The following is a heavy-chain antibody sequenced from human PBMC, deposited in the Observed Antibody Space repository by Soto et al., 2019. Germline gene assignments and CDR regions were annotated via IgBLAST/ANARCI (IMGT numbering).Heavy chain of an antibody. V-gene: IGHV3-11*01. CDR3: ARDHRSGYYYIDY. CDR1: GFTFSDYY. Sequence: GGSLRLSCAASGFTFSDYYMSWIRQAPGKGLEWVSYISSTGNTIYYADSVKGRFTISRDNAKNSLYLQMNSLRADDTAVYYCARDHRSGYYYIDYWGQGTLVTVSS. D-gene: IGHD3-22*01. CDR2: ISSTGNTI. J-gene: IGHJ4*02.